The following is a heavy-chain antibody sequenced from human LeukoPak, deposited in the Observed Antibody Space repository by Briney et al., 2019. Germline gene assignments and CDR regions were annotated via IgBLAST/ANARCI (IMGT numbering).Heavy chain of an antibody. CDR1: GGSFSGYY. CDR3: ARGVRAAAGTIFHY. Sequence: PSETLSLTCAVYGGSFSGYYWSWIRQPPGKGLEWIGEINHSGSTNYNPSLKSRVTISVDTSKNQFSLKLSSVTAADTAVYYCARGVRAAAGTIFHYWGREPWSPSPQ. V-gene: IGHV4-34*01. J-gene: IGHJ4*02. D-gene: IGHD6-13*01. CDR2: INHSGST.